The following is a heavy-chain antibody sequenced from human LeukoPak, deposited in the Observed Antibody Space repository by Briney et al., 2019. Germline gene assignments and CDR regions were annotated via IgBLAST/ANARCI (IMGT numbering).Heavy chain of an antibody. D-gene: IGHD5-12*01. CDR2: IRSKAYGGTT. J-gene: IGHJ4*02. CDR1: GFTFGDYV. CDR3: TRDDGGRYSGYDNFDY. V-gene: IGHV3-49*04. Sequence: GGSLRLSCSASGFTFGDYVLIWVRQAPGKGLEWVGFIRSKAYGGTTEYAASVKGRFTISRDDSKSIAYLQMNSLKTEDTAVYYCTRDDGGRYSGYDNFDYWGQGTLVTVSS.